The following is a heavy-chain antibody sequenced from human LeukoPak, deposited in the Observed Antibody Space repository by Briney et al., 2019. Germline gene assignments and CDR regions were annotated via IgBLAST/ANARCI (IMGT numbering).Heavy chain of an antibody. J-gene: IGHJ5*02. CDR1: GGSISSYY. Sequence: PSETLSLTCAVSGGSISSYYWSWIRQPAGKGLEWIGRIYTSGSTNYNPSLKSRVTMSVDTSKNQFSLKLSSVTAADTAVYYCARVTYSSSWANWFDPWGQGTLVTVSS. CDR3: ARVTYSSSWANWFDP. CDR2: IYTSGST. V-gene: IGHV4-4*07. D-gene: IGHD6-13*01.